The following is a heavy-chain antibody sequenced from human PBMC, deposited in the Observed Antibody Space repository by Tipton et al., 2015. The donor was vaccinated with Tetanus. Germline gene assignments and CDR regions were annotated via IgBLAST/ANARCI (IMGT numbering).Heavy chain of an antibody. Sequence: TLSLTCTVSGGSLRSGDHYWSWIRQPPGKGLEWLAYISSSGRTNSDYSLKSRITISRDPSKNHFSLNLASVTAADTAVYFCARANFDFPKKGPFDSWGQGIPVIVSA. CDR1: GGSLRSGDHY. J-gene: IGHJ4*02. D-gene: IGHD3-3*01. V-gene: IGHV4-61*03. CDR3: ARANFDFPKKGPFDS. CDR2: ISSSGRT.